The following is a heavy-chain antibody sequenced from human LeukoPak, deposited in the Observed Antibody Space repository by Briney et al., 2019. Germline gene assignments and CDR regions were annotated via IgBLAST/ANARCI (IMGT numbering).Heavy chain of an antibody. CDR2: ISWNVGGI. CDR1: GFTFDDYA. D-gene: IGHD3-10*01. Sequence: PGRSLRLSCAASGFTFDDYAMHWVRQAPGKGLEWVSVISWNVGGIGYADSVKGRFTISRDNAKNSLYLQMNSLRAEDTALYYCAKDMSVRGVIPSSFDYWGQGTLVTVSS. CDR3: AKDMSVRGVIPSSFDY. J-gene: IGHJ4*02. V-gene: IGHV3-9*01.